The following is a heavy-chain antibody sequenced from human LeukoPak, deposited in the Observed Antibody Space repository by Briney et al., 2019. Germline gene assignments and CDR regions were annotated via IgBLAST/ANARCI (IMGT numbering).Heavy chain of an antibody. J-gene: IGHJ4*02. D-gene: IGHD3-22*01. Sequence: GGSLRLSCAASGFTLSNYAMNWVRQAPGKGLEWVSSISRSNVSIYYANSVKGRFTISRDNARNSLYLQMNGLRADDTAVYYCARTAIGYSDSSGYYFDYWGQGTLVTVSS. V-gene: IGHV3-21*01. CDR3: ARTAIGYSDSSGYYFDY. CDR1: GFTLSNYA. CDR2: ISRSNVSI.